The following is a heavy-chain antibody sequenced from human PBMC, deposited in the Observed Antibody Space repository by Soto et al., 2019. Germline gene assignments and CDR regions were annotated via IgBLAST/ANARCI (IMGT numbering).Heavy chain of an antibody. CDR3: GKRTGPVLDF. CDR1: GYTFTSHA. J-gene: IGHJ4*02. V-gene: IGHV1-3*01. D-gene: IGHD1-1*01. Sequence: QVQLVQSGTEVKKSGASMKISCKASGYTFTSHAVHWVRQAPGQRLEWIGWINVGNGNTKYSQTFQGRGTITRDTSANTANMELSRLGPEDPAGYYCGKRTGPVLDFWGQGTLVTVSS. CDR2: INVGNGNT.